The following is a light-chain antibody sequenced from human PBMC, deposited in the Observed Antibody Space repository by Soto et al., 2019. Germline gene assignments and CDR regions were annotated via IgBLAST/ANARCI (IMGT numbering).Light chain of an antibody. CDR2: EVS. V-gene: IGLV2-8*01. CDR3: TSYAGSNIHYV. Sequence: QSALTQPPSASGSPGQSVTISCTGTSSDVGGYNYVSWYQQHPGKAPKLMIYEVSKRPSGVPDRFSGSKSGNTASLTVSGLLAEDEADYFCTSYAGSNIHYVFGTGTQLTVL. J-gene: IGLJ1*01. CDR1: SSDVGGYNY.